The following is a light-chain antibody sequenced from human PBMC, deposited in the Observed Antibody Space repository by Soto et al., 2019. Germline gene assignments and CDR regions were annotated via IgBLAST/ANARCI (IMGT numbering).Light chain of an antibody. CDR3: ATWDSKLSAVV. CDR1: SSNIGDNF. Sequence: QSVLTQPPSMSAAPGQKVPISCSGSSSNIGDNFVSGYQHLPGTAPKLLIFDNSQRPSEIPDRFFGSKSGTIATLAITGPQTGDEAVYYCATWDSKLSAVVFGGGTKLTVL. CDR2: DNS. J-gene: IGLJ2*01. V-gene: IGLV1-51*01.